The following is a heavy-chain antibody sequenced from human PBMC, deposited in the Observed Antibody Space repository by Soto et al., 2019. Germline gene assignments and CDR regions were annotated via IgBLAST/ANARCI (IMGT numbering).Heavy chain of an antibody. D-gene: IGHD3-10*01. V-gene: IGHV1-69*06. Sequence: RASVKVSCKASGGTFSSYAISWVRQAPGQGLEWMGGIIPIFGTANYAQKFQGRVTITADKSTSTAYMELSSLRSEDTAVYYCAARGDITMVRGVIWYYYYGMDVWGQGTTVTVSS. J-gene: IGHJ6*02. CDR2: IIPIFGTA. CDR1: GGTFSSYA. CDR3: AARGDITMVRGVIWYYYYGMDV.